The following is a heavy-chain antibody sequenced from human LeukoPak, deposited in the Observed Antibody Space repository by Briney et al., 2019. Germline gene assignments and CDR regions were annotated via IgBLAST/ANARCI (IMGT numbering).Heavy chain of an antibody. CDR2: ISYDGNKI. Sequence: GGSLRLSCAASGFTFSSYAMHWVRQAPGKGLEWVAVISYDGNKIYYADSVKGRFTISRDSSKNTLDLQMDSLRAEDTAVYYCARDYASSGWYHKSYFQHWGQGTLVTVSS. D-gene: IGHD6-19*01. V-gene: IGHV3-30-3*01. J-gene: IGHJ1*01. CDR3: ARDYASSGWYHKSYFQH. CDR1: GFTFSSYA.